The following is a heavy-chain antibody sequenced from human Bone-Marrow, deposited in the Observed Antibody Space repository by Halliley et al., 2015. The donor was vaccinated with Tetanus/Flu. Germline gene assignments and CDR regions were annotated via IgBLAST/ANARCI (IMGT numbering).Heavy chain of an antibody. J-gene: IGHJ4*02. CDR2: IYHSGST. Sequence: TLSLTCTVSGGSITSGNYYWSWVRQHPGRGLEWIGYIYHSGSTYYTPSLQSLVSISVDTSKNQFSLKLKSVTASDTAVYYCARGFEDANSAGYYFDSWGQGILATVSS. CDR1: GGSITSGNYY. CDR3: ARGFEDANSAGYYFDS. V-gene: IGHV4-31*01. D-gene: IGHD2-15*01.